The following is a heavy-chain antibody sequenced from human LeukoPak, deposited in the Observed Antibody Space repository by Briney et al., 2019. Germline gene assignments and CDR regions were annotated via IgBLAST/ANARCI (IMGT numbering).Heavy chain of an antibody. CDR3: AKGRSGSHYDAFDV. CDR2: IGNTGGTT. Sequence: QPGGSLRLSCVASGFTASSDYMSWVRQAPGKGLEWVSTIGNTGGTTYYADSVKGRFTISRDNSKNTVYLQMNSLRAEDTAIYYCAKGRSGSHYDAFDVWGQGTMVTVSS. V-gene: IGHV3-23*01. J-gene: IGHJ3*01. CDR1: GFTASSDY. D-gene: IGHD5-12*01.